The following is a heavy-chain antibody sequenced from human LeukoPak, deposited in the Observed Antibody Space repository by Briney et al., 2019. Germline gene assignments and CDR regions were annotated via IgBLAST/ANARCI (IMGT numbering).Heavy chain of an antibody. CDR1: GFTFNDYY. V-gene: IGHV3-11*01. CDR3: ATDGAGFDT. J-gene: IGHJ5*02. CDR2: INIGGTNT. Sequence: GGSLRLSCAASGFTFNDYYMSWIRQAPGKGLEWLSYINIGGTNTHYADSVKGRFTISRDNAKKSLYLEMNNLRAEDTAVYYCATDGAGFDTWGQGVLLTVSS.